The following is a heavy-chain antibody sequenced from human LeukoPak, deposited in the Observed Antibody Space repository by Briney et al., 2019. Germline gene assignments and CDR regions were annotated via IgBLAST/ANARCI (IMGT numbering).Heavy chain of an antibody. CDR3: ARRPITIFRSRIYYYYMDV. CDR2: IYYSGST. V-gene: IGHV4-59*01. CDR1: GGSISSYY. J-gene: IGHJ6*03. Sequence: SETLSLTCTVSGGSISSYYWSWIRQPPGKGLEWIGYIYYSGSTNYNPSLKSRVTISVDTSKNQFSLKLSSVTAADTAVYYCARRPITIFRSRIYYYYMDVWGKGTTVTVSS. D-gene: IGHD3-3*01.